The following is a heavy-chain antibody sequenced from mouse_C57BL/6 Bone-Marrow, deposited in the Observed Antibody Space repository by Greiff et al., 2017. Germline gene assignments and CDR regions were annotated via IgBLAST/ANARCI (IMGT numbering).Heavy chain of an antibody. CDR2: ISDGGSYT. J-gene: IGHJ4*01. V-gene: IGHV5-4*01. D-gene: IGHD1-3*01. CDR3: ARETRKAMDY. CDR1: GFTFSSYA. Sequence: EVKLMESGGGLVKPGGSLKLSCAASGFTFSSYAMPWVRQTPEKRLEWVATISDGGSYTYYPDNVKGRFTISSDNAKNNLYLQMSQLKSEDTAMYYCARETRKAMDYWGQGTSVTVSS.